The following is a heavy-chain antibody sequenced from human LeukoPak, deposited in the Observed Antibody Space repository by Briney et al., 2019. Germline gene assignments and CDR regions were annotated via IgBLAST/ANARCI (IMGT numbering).Heavy chain of an antibody. V-gene: IGHV4-31*10. Sequence: SETLSLTCTVSGGSISSGGYYWSWIRQPPGKGLEWIGCIYYSGSTYYNPSLKSRVTISVDTSKNQFSLKLSSVTAADTAVDYCARDRYGQRIFDYWGQGTLVTVSS. J-gene: IGHJ4*02. D-gene: IGHD3-16*02. CDR1: GGSISSGGYY. CDR2: IYYSGST. CDR3: ARDRYGQRIFDY.